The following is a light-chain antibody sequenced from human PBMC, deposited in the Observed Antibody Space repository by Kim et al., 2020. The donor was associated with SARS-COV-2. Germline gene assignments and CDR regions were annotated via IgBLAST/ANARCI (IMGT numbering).Light chain of an antibody. CDR3: AIWYSNTWV. Sequence: GASARFTCTLRSGISVAIYNIYWYQQKPGSLPQFLLRYKSDSNKQQASGVPTKDASTNAGLLVISGLQSQDEADYYCAIWYSNTWVFGGGTQLTVL. CDR1: SGISVAIYN. V-gene: IGLV5-39*01. J-gene: IGLJ3*02. CDR2: YKSDSNK.